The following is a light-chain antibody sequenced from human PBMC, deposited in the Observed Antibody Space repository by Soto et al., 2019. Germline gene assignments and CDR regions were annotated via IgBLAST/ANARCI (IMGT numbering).Light chain of an antibody. CDR1: LRISNN. Sequence: EIVLTQSPATLSVSPGERATLSCRASLRISNNLAWYQQKPGQAPRLLIYGASTRATGIPARFSGSGSGTEFTLTISSLQXEDFAVXXXXXXXXXXRXFXQGTKVDIK. CDR2: GAS. V-gene: IGKV3-15*01. CDR3: XXXXXXXRX. J-gene: IGKJ1*01.